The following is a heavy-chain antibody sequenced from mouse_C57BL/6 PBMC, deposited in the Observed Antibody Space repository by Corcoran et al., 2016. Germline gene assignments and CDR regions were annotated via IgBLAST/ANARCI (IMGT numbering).Heavy chain of an antibody. CDR1: GYTFTTYG. CDR2: INTYSGVP. Sequence: QIQLVQSGPELKKPGETVKISCKASGYTFTTYGMRWVKQAPGKGLKWMGWINTYSGVPTYADDFKGRFAFSLETSASTAYLQINNLKNEDTATYCCAREGFITTVVATDYWGQGTTLTVSS. CDR3: AREGFITTVVATDY. D-gene: IGHD1-1*01. V-gene: IGHV9-3*01. J-gene: IGHJ2*01.